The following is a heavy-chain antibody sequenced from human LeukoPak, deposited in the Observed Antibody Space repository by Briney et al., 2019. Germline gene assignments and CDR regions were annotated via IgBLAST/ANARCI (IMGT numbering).Heavy chain of an antibody. CDR3: ARDPYSSSWYHRRDYYYYYMDV. J-gene: IGHJ6*03. Sequence: GGSLRLSCAASGFTFSSYVMHWVRQAPGKGLEWVAIISYDGSNEYYADSVKGRFTISRDNSKNTLYLQMNSLRAADTAVYYCARDPYSSSWYHRRDYYYYYMDVWGKGTTVTVSS. CDR2: ISYDGSNE. V-gene: IGHV3-30*04. D-gene: IGHD6-13*01. CDR1: GFTFSSYV.